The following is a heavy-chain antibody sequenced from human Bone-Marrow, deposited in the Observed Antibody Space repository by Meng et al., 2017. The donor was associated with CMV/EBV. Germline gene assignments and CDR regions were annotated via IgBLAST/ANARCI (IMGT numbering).Heavy chain of an antibody. J-gene: IGHJ4*02. Sequence: GGSRRLSCAASGFTFSSYWMSWVRQAPGKGLEWVANIKQDGSEEYYADSVKGRFTISRDNAKNSLYLQMNSLRAEDTAVYYCAKGIAAAGTLGFDYWGQGNLVNVAS. V-gene: IGHV3-7*01. CDR1: GFTFSSYW. CDR2: IKQDGSEE. D-gene: IGHD6-13*01. CDR3: AKGIAAAGTLGFDY.